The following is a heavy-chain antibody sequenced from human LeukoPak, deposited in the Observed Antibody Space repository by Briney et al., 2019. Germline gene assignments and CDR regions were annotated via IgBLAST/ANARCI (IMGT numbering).Heavy chain of an antibody. CDR2: IKPDGSEK. CDR3: ARLRGAYSFDY. CDR1: GITFSVYW. D-gene: IGHD3-10*01. Sequence: PGGSLRLSCAASGITFSVYWMSWVRQAPGKGLEWVANIKPDGSEKYYVDSVKGRFTIYRDNGRTSLFLQMNSLRAEDTAVYYCARLRGAYSFDYWGQGTLVTVSS. J-gene: IGHJ4*02. V-gene: IGHV3-7*01.